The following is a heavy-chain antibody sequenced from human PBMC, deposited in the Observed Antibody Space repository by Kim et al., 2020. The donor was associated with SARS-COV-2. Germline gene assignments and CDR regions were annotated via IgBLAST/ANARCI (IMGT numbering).Heavy chain of an antibody. CDR1: GYTFTGYY. D-gene: IGHD3-10*01. V-gene: IGHV1-2*02. CDR3: AGDGDYGSGSKEYYYYYYMDV. CDR2: INPNSGGT. J-gene: IGHJ6*03. Sequence: ASVKVSCKASGYTFTGYYMHWVRQAPGQGLEWMGWINPNSGGTNYAQKFQGRVTMTRDTSISTTYMELSRLRSDDTAVYYCAGDGDYGSGSKEYYYYYYMDVWGKGTTVTVSS.